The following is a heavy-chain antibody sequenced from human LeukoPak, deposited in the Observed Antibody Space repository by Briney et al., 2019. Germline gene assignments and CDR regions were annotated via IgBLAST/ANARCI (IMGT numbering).Heavy chain of an antibody. Sequence: SETLSLTCSVSGGSISSYYWSWIRQPPGKGLEWIGYIYYSGSTNYNPSLKSRVTISVDTSKNQFSLKLSSVTAADTAVYYCAREGVEIYYFDYWGQGTLVTVSS. CDR3: AREGVEIYYFDY. V-gene: IGHV4-59*01. J-gene: IGHJ4*02. CDR2: IYYSGST. D-gene: IGHD5-24*01. CDR1: GGSISSYY.